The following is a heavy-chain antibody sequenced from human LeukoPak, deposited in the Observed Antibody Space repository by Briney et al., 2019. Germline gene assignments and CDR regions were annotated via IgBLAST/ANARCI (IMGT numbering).Heavy chain of an antibody. V-gene: IGHV4-30-4*01. Sequence: PSQTLSLTCTVSGGSISSGDYYWSWIRQPPGKGLEWIGYIYYSGSTYYNPSLKSRVTISVDTSKNQFSLKLSSVTAADTAVYYCGRERFGELLIDYSGQGTLVTVSS. CDR3: GRERFGELLIDY. CDR1: GGSISSGDYY. J-gene: IGHJ4*02. CDR2: IYYSGST. D-gene: IGHD3-10*01.